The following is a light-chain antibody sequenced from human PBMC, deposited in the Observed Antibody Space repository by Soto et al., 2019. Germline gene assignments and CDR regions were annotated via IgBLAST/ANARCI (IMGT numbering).Light chain of an antibody. J-gene: IGKJ1*01. V-gene: IGKV1-5*01. Sequence: DIQMTQSPSTLSASIGDRVTITCRASQNINHWIAWYQQKPGKAPKFLIYDSSTLESGVPSSFSGSGFGTEFSLNIGSLQPDDFGSYYFQHMRTFGQGTKVEMK. CDR1: QNINHW. CDR2: DSS. CDR3: QHMRT.